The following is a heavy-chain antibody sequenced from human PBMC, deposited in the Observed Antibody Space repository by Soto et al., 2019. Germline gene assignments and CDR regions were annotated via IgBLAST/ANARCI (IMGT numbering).Heavy chain of an antibody. V-gene: IGHV3-30-3*01. CDR2: ISYDGSNK. CDR1: GFTFSSYA. D-gene: IGHD1-1*01. J-gene: IGHJ6*02. CDR3: ARDRLRYNWNDFPYYYYGMDV. Sequence: QVQLVESGGGVVQPGRSLRLSCAASGFTFSSYAMHWVRQAPGKGLEWVAVISYDGSNKYYADSVKGRFTISRDNSKNTLYLQMNSLRAEGTAVYYCARDRLRYNWNDFPYYYYGMDVWGQGTTVTVSS.